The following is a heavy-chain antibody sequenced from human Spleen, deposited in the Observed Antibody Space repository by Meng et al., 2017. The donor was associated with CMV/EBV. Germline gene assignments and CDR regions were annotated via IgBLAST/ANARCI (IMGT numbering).Heavy chain of an antibody. CDR1: GFTSSNYW. J-gene: IGHJ4*02. Sequence: GESLKISCAASGFTSSNYWMHWVRQAPGQGLVWVSRINNDGRSTSYADSAKGRFTISRDNAKNSLYLQMNSLRAEDTAVYYCARIFDCSTNNCPDYWGQGTLVTVSS. D-gene: IGHD2-2*01. CDR2: INNDGRST. CDR3: ARIFDCSTNNCPDY. V-gene: IGHV3-74*01.